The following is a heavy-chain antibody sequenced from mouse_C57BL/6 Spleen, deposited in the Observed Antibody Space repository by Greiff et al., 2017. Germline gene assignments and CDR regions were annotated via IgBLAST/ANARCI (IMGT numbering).Heavy chain of an antibody. CDR3: AGSHYFDY. CDR1: GFTFSDYG. Sequence: EVMLVESGGGLVKPGGSLKLSCAASGFTFSDYGMHWVRQAPEKGLEWVAYISIGSSTIYYADTVKGRFTISRDNAKNTLFLQMTSLRSEDTAMYYCAGSHYFDYWGQGTTLTVSS. V-gene: IGHV5-17*01. CDR2: ISIGSSTI. J-gene: IGHJ2*01.